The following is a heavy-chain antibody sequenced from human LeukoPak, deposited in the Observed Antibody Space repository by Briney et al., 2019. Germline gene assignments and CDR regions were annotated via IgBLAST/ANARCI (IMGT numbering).Heavy chain of an antibody. J-gene: IGHJ5*02. D-gene: IGHD2-2*01. V-gene: IGHV5-51*01. CDR2: IYPGESRT. CDR1: GYSFSSSW. Sequence: GESLKISCKGSGYSFSSSWIGWVRQMPGKGLEWMAIIYPGESRTRYSPSFQGQVTIPADKSITTAYLQWSSLKASDSAMYYCARQPYCSSSSCSVDWFDPWGQGTLVTVSS. CDR3: ARQPYCSSSSCSVDWFDP.